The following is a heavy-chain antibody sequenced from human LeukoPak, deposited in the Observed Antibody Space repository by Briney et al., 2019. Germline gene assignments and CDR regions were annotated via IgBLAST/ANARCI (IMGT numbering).Heavy chain of an antibody. D-gene: IGHD2-2*01. CDR3: ARGQRRFYCSSTSCRDSTLDY. V-gene: IGHV4-34*01. CDR1: GGSFSGYY. Sequence: PSETLSLTCAVYGGSFSGYYWSWIRQPPGKGLEWIGEINHSGSTSYNPSLKSRVTISVDTPKNQFSLKLSSVTAADTAVYYCARGQRRFYCSSTSCRDSTLDYWGQGTLVTVSS. CDR2: INHSGST. J-gene: IGHJ4*02.